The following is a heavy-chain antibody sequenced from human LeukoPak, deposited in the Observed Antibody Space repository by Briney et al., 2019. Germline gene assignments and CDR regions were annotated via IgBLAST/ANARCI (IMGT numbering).Heavy chain of an antibody. V-gene: IGHV4-39*07. CDR1: GGSISRSSYY. CDR3: ARDIIVDIVAPIMYVDS. D-gene: IGHD5-12*01. Sequence: SETLSLTCTVSGGSISRSSYYWDWIRQPPGKGLEWIGSIYYSGTTNYNPSLKSRVTISVDTSKNQFSLKLSTVTAADTAVYYCARDIIVDIVAPIMYVDSWGQGTMVTVSS. CDR2: IYYSGTT. J-gene: IGHJ4*02.